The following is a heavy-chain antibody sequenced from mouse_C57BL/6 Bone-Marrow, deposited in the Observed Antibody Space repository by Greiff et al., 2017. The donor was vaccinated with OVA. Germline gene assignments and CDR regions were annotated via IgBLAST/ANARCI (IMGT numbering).Heavy chain of an antibody. J-gene: IGHJ3*01. CDR1: GYSFPGYY. V-gene: IGHV1-42*01. Sequence: VQLKESGPELVKPGASVKISCKASGYSFPGYYMNWVKQSPEQSLEWIGEIIPSTGGTTYNQKFKAKATLTVDKSSSTAYMQLKSLTSEDSAVYYCASSVYGSSLAYWGQGTLVTVSA. CDR3: ASSVYGSSLAY. D-gene: IGHD1-1*01. CDR2: IIPSTGGT.